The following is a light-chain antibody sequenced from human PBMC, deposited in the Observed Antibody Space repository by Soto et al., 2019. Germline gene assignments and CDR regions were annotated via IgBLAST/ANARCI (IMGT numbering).Light chain of an antibody. CDR1: SSDIGAYDH. Sequence: QSVLAQPASVSGSPGQSITISCSGTSSDIGAYDHVAWFRQFPGKTPKLVIYSVSNRPSGVSYRFSGSKSGNTASLTISGLQADDEADYYCISYTVSRSYVFGPGTKGTVL. CDR2: SVS. CDR3: ISYTVSRSYV. V-gene: IGLV2-14*01. J-gene: IGLJ1*01.